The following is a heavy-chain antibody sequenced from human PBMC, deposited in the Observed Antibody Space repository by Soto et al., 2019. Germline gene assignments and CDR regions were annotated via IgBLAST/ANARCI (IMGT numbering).Heavy chain of an antibody. CDR1: GFAFSGSA. CDR2: IRSKANSYAT. V-gene: IGHV3-73*01. D-gene: IGHD6-13*01. Sequence: GGSLRLSCAASGFAFSGSAMHWVRQASGKGLEWVGRIRSKANSYATAYAASVKGRFTISRDDSKNTAYLQMNSLKTEDTAVYSCTRVAPFTPIAADAFDIWGQGTMVTVSS. J-gene: IGHJ3*02. CDR3: TRVAPFTPIAADAFDI.